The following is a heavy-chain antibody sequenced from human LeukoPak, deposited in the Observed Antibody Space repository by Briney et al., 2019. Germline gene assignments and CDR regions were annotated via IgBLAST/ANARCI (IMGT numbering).Heavy chain of an antibody. CDR3: AREAGGDFDY. V-gene: IGHV4-59*01. CDR1: GGSISSYY. Sequence: PSETLSPTCTVSGGSISSYYWSWIRQPPGKGLEWIGYIYYSGSTNYNPSLKSRVTISVDTSKNQFSLKLSSVTAADTAVYYCAREAGGDFDYWGQGTLVTVSS. CDR2: IYYSGST. J-gene: IGHJ4*02.